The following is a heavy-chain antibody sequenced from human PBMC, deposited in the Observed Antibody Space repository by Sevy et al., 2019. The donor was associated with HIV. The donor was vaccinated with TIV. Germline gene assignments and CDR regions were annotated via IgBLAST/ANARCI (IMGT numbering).Heavy chain of an antibody. Sequence: GGSLRLSCAASGFTFSSFWMHWVRQAPGKGPEWVANIKQDGSEKYYVHSVKGRFTISRDNAKNSLYLQMNSLRAEDTAVYYCAREIGGGNSFWGQGTLVTVSS. CDR3: AREIGGGNSF. J-gene: IGHJ4*02. V-gene: IGHV3-7*01. CDR1: GFTFSSFW. D-gene: IGHD1-1*01. CDR2: IKQDGSEK.